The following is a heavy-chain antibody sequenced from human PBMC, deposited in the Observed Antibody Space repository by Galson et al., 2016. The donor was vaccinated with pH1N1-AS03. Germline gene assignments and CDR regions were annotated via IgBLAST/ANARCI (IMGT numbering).Heavy chain of an antibody. J-gene: IGHJ6*02. Sequence: SLRLSCAASGFTFSSYSIHWVRQAPGKGLEYVSAISSDGDTYYTDSVKGRFTISRDKSKNTVYLQMGSLRHEDVAVYYCAREAEHYYYALDVWGQGTTVTVSS. V-gene: IGHV3-64*02. CDR2: ISSDGDT. CDR1: GFTFSSYS. CDR3: AREAEHYYYALDV.